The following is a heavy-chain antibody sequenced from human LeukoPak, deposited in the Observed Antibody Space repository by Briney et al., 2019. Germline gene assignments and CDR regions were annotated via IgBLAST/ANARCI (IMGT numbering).Heavy chain of an antibody. D-gene: IGHD6-6*01. V-gene: IGHV3-30*03. CDR3: ARDPEYSSSSGRG. CDR1: GFTFSSYG. Sequence: GGSLRLSCAASGFTFSSYGMHWVRQAPGKGLEWVAVISYDGSNKYYADSVKGRFTISRDNSKNTLYVQMNSLRAEDTAVYYCARDPEYSSSSGRGWGQGTLVTVSS. CDR2: ISYDGSNK. J-gene: IGHJ4*02.